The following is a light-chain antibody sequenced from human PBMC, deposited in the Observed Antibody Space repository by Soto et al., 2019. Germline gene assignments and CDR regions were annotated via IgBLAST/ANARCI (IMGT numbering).Light chain of an antibody. J-gene: IGLJ2*01. CDR3: CSYAGGYSWV. V-gene: IGLV2-11*01. Sequence: QSALTQPRSVSWSPGQSVTISCTGTSSDVGGYSYVSWYQQHPGKAPKLMIYDVSKRPSGVPDRFSGSKSGNTASLTISGLPAEDEADYYCCSYAGGYSWVFGGGTKLTVL. CDR1: SSDVGGYSY. CDR2: DVS.